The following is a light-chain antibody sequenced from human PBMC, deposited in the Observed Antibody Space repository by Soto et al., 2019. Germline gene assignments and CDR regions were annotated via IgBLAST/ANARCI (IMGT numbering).Light chain of an antibody. Sequence: EIVLTQSPGTLSLSPGERATLSCRASQSVNSNYLAWYQQKSGQAPRLLIYGASSRATGIADRFSGSGSGTDFTLTISRLEHEDFAAYHCQQYGSSPITFGQGTRLEIK. CDR2: GAS. J-gene: IGKJ5*01. CDR1: QSVNSNY. V-gene: IGKV3-20*01. CDR3: QQYGSSPIT.